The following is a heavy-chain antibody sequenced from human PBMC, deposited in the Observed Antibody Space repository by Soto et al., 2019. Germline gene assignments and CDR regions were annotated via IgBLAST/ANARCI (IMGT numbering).Heavy chain of an antibody. J-gene: IGHJ1*01. CDR2: ISGSDGKT. V-gene: IGHV3-23*01. Sequence: PGGSLRLSCAASGFSFGSYALSWVRQAPGKGLEWVSTISGSDGKTFYADSVEGRFSISRDTSQSALYLQMNSVRGDDTDMYYCVRWSYCDCWGQGTRV. CDR1: GFSFGSYA. D-gene: IGHD3-22*01. CDR3: VRWSYCDC.